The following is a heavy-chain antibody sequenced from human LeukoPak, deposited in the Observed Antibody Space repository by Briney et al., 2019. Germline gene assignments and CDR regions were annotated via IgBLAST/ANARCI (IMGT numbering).Heavy chain of an antibody. J-gene: IGHJ4*02. Sequence: SETLSLTCTVSGGSFSSYYWSWIRQPPGKGLEWIGYIYYSGSTKYNPSHKSRVTISVDTSKNQFSLKLSSVTAADTAVYYCARERPRDYYDSSGYYYPNYFDYWGQGTLVTVSS. CDR1: GGSFSSYY. CDR3: ARERPRDYYDSSGYYYPNYFDY. D-gene: IGHD3-22*01. CDR2: IYYSGST. V-gene: IGHV4-59*01.